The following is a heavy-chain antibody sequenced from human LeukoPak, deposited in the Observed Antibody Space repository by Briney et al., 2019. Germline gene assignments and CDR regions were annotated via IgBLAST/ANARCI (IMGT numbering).Heavy chain of an antibody. CDR1: GFTFSSYG. J-gene: IGHJ4*02. Sequence: QSGRSLRLSCAASGFTFSSYGMHWVRQAPGKGLEWVAVIWYDGSNKYYADSVKGRFTISRDNPKNTLYLQMNSLRAEDTAVYYCAKLAPAGYSSGWLDYWGQGTLVTVSS. V-gene: IGHV3-33*06. D-gene: IGHD6-19*01. CDR2: IWYDGSNK. CDR3: AKLAPAGYSSGWLDY.